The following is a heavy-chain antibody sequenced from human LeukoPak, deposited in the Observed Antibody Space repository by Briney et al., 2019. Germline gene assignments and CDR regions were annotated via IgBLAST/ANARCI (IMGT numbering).Heavy chain of an antibody. CDR3: ARGQGYSYGYSSPFAPDY. D-gene: IGHD5-18*01. CDR2: IYTSGST. V-gene: IGHV4-61*02. CDR1: GGSISSGSYY. Sequence: SETLSLTCTASGGSISSGSYYWSWLRQPAGKGLEWIGRIYTSGSTNYNPSLKSRVTISVDTYKSQFSLKLSSVTAADTAVYYCARGQGYSYGYSSPFAPDYWGQGTLVTVSS. J-gene: IGHJ4*02.